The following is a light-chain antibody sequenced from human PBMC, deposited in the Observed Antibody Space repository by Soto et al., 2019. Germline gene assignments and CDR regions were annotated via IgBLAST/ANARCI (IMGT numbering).Light chain of an antibody. CDR2: DAA. Sequence: VMTKSPESLAVSLGERATLSCRASQRVGSDYLAWYQQKPGQAPRLLIYDAASRATGIPDRFSGSGSGTDFTLTISRLEPEDFAVYYCQQYGNSPSITFGQGTRLEIK. CDR3: QQYGNSPSIT. J-gene: IGKJ5*01. V-gene: IGKV3-20*01. CDR1: QRVGSDY.